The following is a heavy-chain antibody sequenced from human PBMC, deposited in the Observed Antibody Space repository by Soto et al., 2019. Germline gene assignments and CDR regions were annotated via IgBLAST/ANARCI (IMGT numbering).Heavy chain of an antibody. V-gene: IGHV4-61*05. Sequence: SETLSLTCSVSGGSISSSSYFWGWIRQPPGKGLEWIGYIYYSGSTNYNPSLKSRVTISVDTSKNQFSLKLSSVTAADTAVYYYAKRDGYYLDFWGPGTLVTVSS. CDR3: AKRDGYYLDF. J-gene: IGHJ4*02. CDR2: IYYSGST. D-gene: IGHD3-22*01. CDR1: GGSISSSSYF.